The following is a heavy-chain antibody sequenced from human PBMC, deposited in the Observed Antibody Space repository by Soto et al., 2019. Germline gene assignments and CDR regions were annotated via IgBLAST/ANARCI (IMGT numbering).Heavy chain of an antibody. D-gene: IGHD3-3*01. CDR2: IYPGDSDT. Sequence: GESLKISCKGSGYSFTSYWIGWVLQIPWKGLEWMGIIYPGDSDTRYSPSFQGQVTISADKSISTAYLQWSSLKASDTAMYYFARMGVFGVVISWFDPWGQGTLVTVSS. V-gene: IGHV5-51*01. CDR3: ARMGVFGVVISWFDP. CDR1: GYSFTSYW. J-gene: IGHJ5*02.